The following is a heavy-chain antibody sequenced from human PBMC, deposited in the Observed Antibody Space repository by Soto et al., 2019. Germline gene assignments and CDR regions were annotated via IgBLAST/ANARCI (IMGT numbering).Heavy chain of an antibody. CDR3: ARDLTWPIHYYGMDV. CDR1: RYTFTSYG. J-gene: IGHJ6*02. V-gene: IGHV1-18*01. Sequence: SVNVSCKPSRYTFTSYGISLVRQAPREGLEWMRWISDYNGDTKYTHTLKSRVTMTADTSKSTSSLELWSLRSADTAVYYCARDLTWPIHYYGMDVWGQGTPVTVSS. CDR2: ISDYNGDT.